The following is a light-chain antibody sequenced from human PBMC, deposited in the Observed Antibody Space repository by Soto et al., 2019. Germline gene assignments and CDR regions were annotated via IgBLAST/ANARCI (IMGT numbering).Light chain of an antibody. CDR2: GAS. J-gene: IGKJ1*01. V-gene: IGKV3-11*01. CDR3: QQRSNLPRT. Sequence: IVLTQSPGTLSLSPGERATLSCRASQSVSSYLAWYQQKPGQAPRLLIYGASNRATGIPARFSGSGSGTDCTLTISSLEPEDFGVYYCQQRSNLPRTFGQGTKVEIK. CDR1: QSVSSY.